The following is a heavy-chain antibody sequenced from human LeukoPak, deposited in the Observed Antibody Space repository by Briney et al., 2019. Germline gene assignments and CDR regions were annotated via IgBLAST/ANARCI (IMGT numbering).Heavy chain of an antibody. CDR1: GYTFTTYG. J-gene: IGHJ4*02. V-gene: IGHV1-18*01. D-gene: IGHD2-15*01. CDR3: AKDVLVVVAATKRDY. Sequence: ASVKVSCKTSGYTFTTYGVTWVRQAPRQGLEWMGWISAYNGDTKYAQKFQGRFTMTTDTSTSTANMELRSLRSDDTAVYYCAKDVLVVVAATKRDYWGQGTLVTVSS. CDR2: ISAYNGDT.